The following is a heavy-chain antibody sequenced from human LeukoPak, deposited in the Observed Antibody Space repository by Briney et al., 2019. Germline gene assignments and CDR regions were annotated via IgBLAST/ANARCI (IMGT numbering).Heavy chain of an antibody. CDR3: ATTDYSSSWYEDYYYGMDV. J-gene: IGHJ6*02. CDR1: GGSISIYY. CDR2: IYYSGST. D-gene: IGHD6-13*01. Sequence: SETLSLTCTVSGGSISIYYWSWIRQPPGKGLEWIGYIYYSGSTNYNPSLKSRVTISVDTSKNQFSLKLSSVTAADTAVYYCATTDYSSSWYEDYYYGMDVWGQGTTVTVSS. V-gene: IGHV4-59*01.